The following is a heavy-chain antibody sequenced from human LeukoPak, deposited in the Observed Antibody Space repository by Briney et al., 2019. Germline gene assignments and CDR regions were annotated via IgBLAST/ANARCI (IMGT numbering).Heavy chain of an antibody. CDR1: GGSISSSIYY. Sequence: PSETLSLTCTVSGGSISSSIYYWGWIRQPPGKGLEWIGSIFYSGSTYYNPSLKSRVTISVDTSKNQFSLKLSSVTAADTAVYYCAREVAGTPWIDYWGQGTLVTVSS. D-gene: IGHD6-19*01. CDR2: IFYSGST. CDR3: AREVAGTPWIDY. J-gene: IGHJ4*02. V-gene: IGHV4-39*02.